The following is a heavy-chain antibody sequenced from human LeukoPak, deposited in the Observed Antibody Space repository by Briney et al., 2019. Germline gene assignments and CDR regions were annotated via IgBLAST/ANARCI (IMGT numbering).Heavy chain of an antibody. CDR2: ISGDGVSS. V-gene: IGHV3-43*02. CDR3: AREQFSHTSNYFDN. D-gene: IGHD5-24*01. CDR1: GLMFDDYA. J-gene: IGHJ4*02. Sequence: GGSLTISCAPSGLMFDDYATHWVRQVPGGGLECVSLISGDGVSSFYADSVRGRFTISRDNNNNSLSLQMYSLTTEDTAFYYCAREQFSHTSNYFDNWGQGILVTVSS.